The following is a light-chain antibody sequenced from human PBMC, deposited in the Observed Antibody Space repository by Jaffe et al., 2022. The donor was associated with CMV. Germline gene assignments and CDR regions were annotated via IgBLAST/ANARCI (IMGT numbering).Light chain of an antibody. CDR3: QSADSSGTYL. CDR2: KDI. V-gene: IGLV3-25*03. J-gene: IGLJ2*01. Sequence: SYELTQPPSVSVSPGQTARITCSGDALPKEYAFWYQQKPGQAPVLVIYKDIERPSGIPERFSGSSSGATVTLTISGVQAEDEADYYCQSADSSGTYLFGGGTKVTVL. CDR1: ALPKEY.